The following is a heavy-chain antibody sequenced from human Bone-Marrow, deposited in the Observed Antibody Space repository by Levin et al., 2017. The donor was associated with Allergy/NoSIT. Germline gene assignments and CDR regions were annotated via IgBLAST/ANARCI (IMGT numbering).Heavy chain of an antibody. V-gene: IGHV6-1*01. CDR2: TFYRSKWYY. D-gene: IGHD1-26*01. J-gene: IGHJ4*02. CDR1: GDRVSSDITT. CDR3: ARERFISSGKYVLDY. Sequence: SQTLSLTCAISGDRVSSDITTWTWIRQSSSRGLEWLGRTFYRSKWYYDYALSVESRITINPDTSKNQFSLQLSSVTPEDTAVYYCARERFISSGKYVLDYWGQGTLVTVSS.